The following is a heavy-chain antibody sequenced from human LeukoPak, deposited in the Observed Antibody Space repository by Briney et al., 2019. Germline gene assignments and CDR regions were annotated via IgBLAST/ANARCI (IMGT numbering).Heavy chain of an antibody. D-gene: IGHD3-3*01. J-gene: IGHJ4*02. CDR2: INPSGGST. CDR3: ARDRGRFLEWLLPTGFDY. V-gene: IGHV1-46*01. CDR1: GYTFTSYY. Sequence: ASVTVSCTASGYTFTSYYMHWVRQAPGQGLEWMGIINPSGGSTSYAQKFQGRVTMTRDTSTSTVYMELSSLRSEDTAVYYCARDRGRFLEWLLPTGFDYWGQGTLVTVSS.